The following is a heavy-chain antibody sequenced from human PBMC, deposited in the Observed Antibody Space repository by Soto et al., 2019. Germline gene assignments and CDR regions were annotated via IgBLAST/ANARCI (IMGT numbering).Heavy chain of an antibody. V-gene: IGHV1-46*03. CDR3: ARGGTIFGVVIKSKTNWFDP. CDR1: GYTFTSYY. CDR2: INPSGGST. Sequence: QVQLVQSGAEVKKPGASVKVSCKASGYTFTSYYMHWVRQAPGQGLEWMGIINPSGGSTSYAQKFQGRVTMTRDTSTSTVYMELSSLRSEDTAVYYCARGGTIFGVVIKSKTNWFDPCGQGTLVTVSS. J-gene: IGHJ5*02. D-gene: IGHD3-3*01.